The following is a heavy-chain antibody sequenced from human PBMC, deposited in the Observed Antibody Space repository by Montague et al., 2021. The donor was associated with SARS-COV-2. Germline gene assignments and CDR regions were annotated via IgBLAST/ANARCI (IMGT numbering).Heavy chain of an antibody. CDR2: PYYRSKWYS. V-gene: IGHV6-1*01. D-gene: IGHD6-19*01. CDR3: VRYSGWFYFDF. J-gene: IGHJ4*02. Sequence: CAISGDSVSSNSVAWSWIRQSPSTGLEWLGRPYYRSKWYSDYAPSVRGRLTVNPDASKNEFSLELNYVTPEDTAVYYCVRYSGWFYFDFWGQGTLVTVSS. CDR1: GDSVSSNSVA.